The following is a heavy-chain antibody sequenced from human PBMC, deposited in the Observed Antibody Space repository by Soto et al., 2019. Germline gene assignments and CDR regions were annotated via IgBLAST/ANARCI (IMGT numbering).Heavy chain of an antibody. CDR1: GYTFTGYY. CDR3: ARMKVVGATNWFDP. CDR2: INPNSGGT. J-gene: IGHJ5*02. D-gene: IGHD1-26*01. Sequence: ASVKVSCKASGYTFTGYYMHWVGQAPGQGLEWMGWINPNSGGTNYAQKFQGWVTMTRDTSISTAYMELSRLRSDDTAVYYCARMKVVGATNWFDPWGQGTLVTVSS. V-gene: IGHV1-2*04.